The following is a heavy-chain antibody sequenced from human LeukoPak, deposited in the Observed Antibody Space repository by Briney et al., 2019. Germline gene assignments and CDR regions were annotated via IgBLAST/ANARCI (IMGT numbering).Heavy chain of an antibody. CDR1: GFTFSTYG. Sequence: GGSLRLSCAASGFTFSTYGMHWVRQAQGKGLEWVALIWYDGSNENYADSVKGRFTISRDNSRNALYLQMNSLRGEDTGVYYCARGGLTIAEATTSWYLDYWGQGTLVTVSS. CDR3: ARGGLTIAEATTSWYLDY. CDR2: IWYDGSNE. D-gene: IGHD1-26*01. J-gene: IGHJ4*02. V-gene: IGHV3-33*01.